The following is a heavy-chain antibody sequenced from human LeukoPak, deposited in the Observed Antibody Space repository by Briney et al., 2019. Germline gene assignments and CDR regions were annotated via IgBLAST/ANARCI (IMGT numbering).Heavy chain of an antibody. CDR3: ATIFLRIVGAPAGY. Sequence: ASVKVSCKFSGYTLTELSMHWVRQAPGKGLEWMGGFDPEDGETIYAQKFQGRVTMTEDTSTDTAYMELSSLRSEDTAVYYCATIFLRIVGAPAGYWGQGTLVTVSS. J-gene: IGHJ4*02. D-gene: IGHD1-26*01. CDR2: FDPEDGET. CDR1: GYTLTELS. V-gene: IGHV1-24*01.